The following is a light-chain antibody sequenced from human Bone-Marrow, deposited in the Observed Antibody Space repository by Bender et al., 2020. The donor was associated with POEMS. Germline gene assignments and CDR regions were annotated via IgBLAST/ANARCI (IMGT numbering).Light chain of an antibody. CDR1: SSDVGGHDY. J-gene: IGLJ2*01. V-gene: IGLV2-8*01. CDR2: ALN. CDR3: SSYAGTKHPP. Sequence: QSALTQPASVSGSPGQSVTISCTGTSSDVGGHDYVSWYQQHPGKAPKLIIYALNKRPSGVPARFSGSKSGNTASLTVSGLHAADDADCYGSSYAGTKHPPFGGGTKLSVL.